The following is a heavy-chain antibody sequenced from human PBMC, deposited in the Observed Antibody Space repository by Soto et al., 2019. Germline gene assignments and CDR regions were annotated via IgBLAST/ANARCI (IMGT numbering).Heavy chain of an antibody. CDR3: ARVGSTETCLDP. D-gene: IGHD2-8*02. J-gene: IGHJ5*02. CDR1: GDSVSAGSYY. V-gene: IGHV4-61*01. Sequence: PSETLSLTCTVSGDSVSAGSYYWSWIRQPPGKGLEWIGFIYYTGTTRYNPSLQSRVLMSVDTSKNQLSLNLNSVTAADTAVYYCARVGSTETCLDPWGQGTLVTVSS. CDR2: IYYTGTT.